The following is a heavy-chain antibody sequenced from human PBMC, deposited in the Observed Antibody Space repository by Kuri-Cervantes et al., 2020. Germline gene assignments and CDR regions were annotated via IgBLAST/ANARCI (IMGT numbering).Heavy chain of an antibody. CDR2: MNPNSGNT. V-gene: IGHV1-8*01. D-gene: IGHD3-16*01. Sequence: ASVKVSCKASGYTFTSYGINWVRQATGQGLEWMGWMNPNSGNTGYAQKFQGRVTMIRNTSIRTAYMELSSLRSEDTAVYYCARGMLGGYIWGSYWDWGQGTLVTVSS. J-gene: IGHJ4*02. CDR3: ARGMLGGYIWGSYWD. CDR1: GYTFTSYG.